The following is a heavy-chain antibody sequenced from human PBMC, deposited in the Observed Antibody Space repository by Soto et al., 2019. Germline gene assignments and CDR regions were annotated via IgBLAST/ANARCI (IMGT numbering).Heavy chain of an antibody. D-gene: IGHD2-2*01. CDR3: ATYCISTSCYRVHDWFDP. V-gene: IGHV1-3*01. CDR2: INAGNGNT. Sequence: ASVKVSCKASGYTFTSYAMHWVRQAPGQRLEWMGWINAGNGNTKYSQKFQGRVTITRDTSASTAYMELSSLRSEDTAVYYCATYCISTSCYRVHDWFDPWGQGTLVTVSS. CDR1: GYTFTSYA. J-gene: IGHJ5*02.